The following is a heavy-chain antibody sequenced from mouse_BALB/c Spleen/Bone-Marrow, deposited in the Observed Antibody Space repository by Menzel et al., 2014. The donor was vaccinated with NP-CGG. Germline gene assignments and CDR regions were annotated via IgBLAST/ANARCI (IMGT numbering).Heavy chain of an antibody. Sequence: EVKLVESGGGLVQPGDSLRLSCATSGLTFSDFYMDWIRQPPGKRLEWIAASRNKAKYYTTEYSASVKGRFIVSRDTSQSVLYLQMNAVRAEDTAIYYCARDVGYGNYFVYWGQGTLVSVSA. D-gene: IGHD2-10*02. CDR3: ARDVGYGNYFVY. CDR1: GLTFSDFY. V-gene: IGHV7-1*02. J-gene: IGHJ3*01. CDR2: SRNKAKYYTT.